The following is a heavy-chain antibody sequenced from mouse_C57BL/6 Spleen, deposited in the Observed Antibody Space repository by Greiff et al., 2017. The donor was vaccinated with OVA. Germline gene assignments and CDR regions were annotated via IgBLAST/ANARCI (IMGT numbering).Heavy chain of an antibody. CDR2: IYPRDGST. Sequence: QVQLQQSDAELVKPGASVKISCKVSGYTFTDHTIDWMKQRPEKGLEWIGYIYPRDGSTKYNEKFKGKATLNADKSSSTADMQLISLTSEDTAVYFCARGYYGSSYGFAYWGQGTLVTVSA. CDR1: GYTFTDHT. V-gene: IGHV1-78*01. CDR3: ARGYYGSSYGFAY. J-gene: IGHJ3*01. D-gene: IGHD1-1*01.